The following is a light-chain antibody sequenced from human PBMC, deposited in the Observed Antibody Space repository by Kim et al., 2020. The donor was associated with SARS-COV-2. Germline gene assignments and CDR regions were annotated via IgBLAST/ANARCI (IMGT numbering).Light chain of an antibody. J-gene: IGKJ1*01. CDR1: HSARPF. CDR3: QQYTSSPWT. V-gene: IGKV3-20*01. Sequence: TLTVSPGKCATRATRALHSARPFLLPPAPQAPKRLIYGTSARATGIPDRFSGSGSGTDFTLTTSRMEREEFAEYDCQQYTSSPWTFGQGTKVDIK. CDR2: GTS.